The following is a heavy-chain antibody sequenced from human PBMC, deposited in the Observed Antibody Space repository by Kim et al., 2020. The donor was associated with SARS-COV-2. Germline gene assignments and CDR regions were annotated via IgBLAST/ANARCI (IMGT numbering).Heavy chain of an antibody. CDR1: GFTFSSYW. V-gene: IGHV3-74*03. CDR3: ARDWGAGQWLYVFDF. Sequence: GGSLRLSCAASGFTFSSYWMHWVRQAPGKGLVWVSRINSDGSTTKYADSVKGRFTISRDNAKNTLYLQMNSQRAEDTAVYYCARDWGAGQWLYVFDFWGQGTMVTVSS. CDR2: INSDGSTT. D-gene: IGHD6-19*01. J-gene: IGHJ3*01.